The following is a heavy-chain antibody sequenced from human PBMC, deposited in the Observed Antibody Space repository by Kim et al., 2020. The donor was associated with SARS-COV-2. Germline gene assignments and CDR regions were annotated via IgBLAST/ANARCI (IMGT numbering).Heavy chain of an antibody. CDR2: ISSSSSTI. CDR1: GFTFSSYS. Sequence: GGSLRLSCAASGFTFSSYSMNWVRQAPGKGLEWVSYISSSSSTIYYADSVKGRFTISRDNAKNSLYLQMNSLRDEDTAVYYCARHYYDSSGYYNWYFDLWGRGTLVTVSS. J-gene: IGHJ2*01. D-gene: IGHD3-22*01. V-gene: IGHV3-48*02. CDR3: ARHYYDSSGYYNWYFDL.